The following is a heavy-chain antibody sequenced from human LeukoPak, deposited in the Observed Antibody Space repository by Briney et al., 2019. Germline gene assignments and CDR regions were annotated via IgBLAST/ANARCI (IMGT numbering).Heavy chain of an antibody. CDR1: GYTFSSFG. Sequence: ASVKVSCKASGYTFSSFGFSWVRQARGQGLEWIGWASADNGYSNSAPKFQGRITMTRDKATNTAYMELRSLTSDDTAIYYCAWVMYGDRRGVDYWGQGTLVTVS. D-gene: IGHD4-17*01. J-gene: IGHJ4*02. CDR2: ASADNGYS. V-gene: IGHV1-18*01. CDR3: AWVMYGDRRGVDY.